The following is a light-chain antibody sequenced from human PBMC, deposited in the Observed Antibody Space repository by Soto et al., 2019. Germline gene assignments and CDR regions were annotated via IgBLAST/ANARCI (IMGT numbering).Light chain of an antibody. V-gene: IGKV1-39*01. Sequence: DIQMTQSPSSLSASVGDRVTITCRASQSISSYLNWYQQKPGKAPKLLIYAASSLQSGVPSRFSGSGSGTDLTLTISSLQPEDFATYYCQQSYSTPPYTFGQGPKLEIK. CDR2: AAS. J-gene: IGKJ2*01. CDR1: QSISSY. CDR3: QQSYSTPPYT.